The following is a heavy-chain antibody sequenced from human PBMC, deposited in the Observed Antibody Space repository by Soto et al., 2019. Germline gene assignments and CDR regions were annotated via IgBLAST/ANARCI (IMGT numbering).Heavy chain of an antibody. CDR3: ARCFTVTTAGWFDP. V-gene: IGHV1-18*01. J-gene: IGHJ5*02. D-gene: IGHD4-17*01. CDR1: GYTFTSYG. CDR2: ISAYNGNT. Sequence: ASVKVSCKASGYTFTSYGISWVRQAPGQGLEWMGWISAYNGNTNYAQKLQGRVTMTTDTSTSTAYMELRSLRSDDTAVYYCARCFTVTTAGWFDPWGQGTLVTVSS.